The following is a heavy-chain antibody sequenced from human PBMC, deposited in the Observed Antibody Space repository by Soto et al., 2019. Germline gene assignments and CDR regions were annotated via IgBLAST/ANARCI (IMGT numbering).Heavy chain of an antibody. D-gene: IGHD2-2*01. CDR2: IDHTGNT. Sequence: QLQLQESGSGLVKPSQTLSLTCTVSGGSINSGGYSWIWIRQPPGKVLEWIGDIDHTGNTFYNPSLQSRVTISVDRSKNQFSLSLGSVPAADTAMYYCARVERTLSTPFAYGMDVWGQGTTVTVSS. V-gene: IGHV4-30-2*01. CDR3: ARVERTLSTPFAYGMDV. CDR1: GGSINSGGYS. J-gene: IGHJ6*02.